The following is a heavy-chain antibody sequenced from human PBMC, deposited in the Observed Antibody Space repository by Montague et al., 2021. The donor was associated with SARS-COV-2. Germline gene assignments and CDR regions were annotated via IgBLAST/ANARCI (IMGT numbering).Heavy chain of an antibody. CDR3: SRASITMVRGVTHWYFDL. J-gene: IGHJ2*01. Sequence: SETLSLTCTVSGGSISSYNWSWIRQPPGAGLEWVGYIYYSGSTNYNPSLKSRVTISVDTSTNQFSLKLSSVTAADTAVYYCSRASITMVRGVTHWYFDLWGRGTLVTVSS. CDR2: IYYSGST. V-gene: IGHV4-59*13. D-gene: IGHD3-10*01. CDR1: GGSISSYN.